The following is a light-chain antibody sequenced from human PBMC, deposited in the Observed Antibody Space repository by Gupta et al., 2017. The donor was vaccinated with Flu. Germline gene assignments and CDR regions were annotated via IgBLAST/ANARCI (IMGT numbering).Light chain of an antibody. J-gene: IGKJ5*01. CDR2: GAS. V-gene: IGKV3-20*01. Sequence: TLSLSPGERAALSCRASQSVRSNYLAWYQQKAGQAPRLLIWGASNRATGIPDRFSGGGSGTDFTLTIGRLEPEDSAVYYCQQYGTSPQLTFGQGTRLEIK. CDR3: QQYGTSPQLT. CDR1: QSVRSNY.